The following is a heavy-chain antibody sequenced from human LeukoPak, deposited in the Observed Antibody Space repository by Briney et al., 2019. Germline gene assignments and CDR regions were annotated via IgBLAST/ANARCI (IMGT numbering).Heavy chain of an antibody. CDR2: IIPIFGTA. D-gene: IGHD4-23*01. V-gene: IGHV1-69*13. J-gene: IGHJ4*02. CDR1: GGIFSNYA. Sequence: SVTVSCKASGGIFSNYAINWMRQAPGQGLEWMGGIIPIFGTANYAQKFQGRVTITADESTSTAYMELRRLRSDDMAVYYCARGWAGGTTVVTPWAYWGQGTLVIVSS. CDR3: ARGWAGGTTVVTPWAY.